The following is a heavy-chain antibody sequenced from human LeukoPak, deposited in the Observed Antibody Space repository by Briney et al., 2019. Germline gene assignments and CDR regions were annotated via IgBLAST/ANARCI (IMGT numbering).Heavy chain of an antibody. Sequence: PSETLSLTCAVSTGSFSRHYWTWIRQPPGKGLEWIGYISYIGSTNYNPSLKSRVTISIGTSKNQFSLKLSSVTAADTAVYYCARDLVTVTKEFDIWGQGTMVSVSS. D-gene: IGHD4-17*01. CDR3: ARDLVTVTKEFDI. CDR2: ISYIGST. J-gene: IGHJ3*02. CDR1: TGSFSRHY. V-gene: IGHV4-59*11.